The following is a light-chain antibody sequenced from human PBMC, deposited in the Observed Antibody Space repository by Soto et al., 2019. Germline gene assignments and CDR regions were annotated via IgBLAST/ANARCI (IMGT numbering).Light chain of an antibody. CDR2: DVS. Sequence: QSALTQPRSVSGSPGQSVTISCTGTSSDVGDYNYVSWYQQHPGKAPKLMIYDVSKRPSGVPVRFSGSKSGNTASLTISGFQAEDEADYYCCSYAGSYSFVFGTGTKLTVL. J-gene: IGLJ1*01. V-gene: IGLV2-11*01. CDR1: SSDVGDYNY. CDR3: CSYAGSYSFV.